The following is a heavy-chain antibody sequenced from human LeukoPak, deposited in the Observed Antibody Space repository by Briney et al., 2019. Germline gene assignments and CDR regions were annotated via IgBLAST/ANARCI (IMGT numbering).Heavy chain of an antibody. CDR2: INPNSGGT. Sequence: ASVKVSCKASGYTFTGYYMHWVRQAPGQGLEWMGRINPNSGGTNYAQKFQGRVTTTRDTSISTAYMELSRLRSDDTAVYYCARDPETYYYDSSGYYPFDYWGQGTLVTVSS. D-gene: IGHD3-22*01. J-gene: IGHJ4*02. CDR1: GYTFTGYY. CDR3: ARDPETYYYDSSGYYPFDY. V-gene: IGHV1-2*06.